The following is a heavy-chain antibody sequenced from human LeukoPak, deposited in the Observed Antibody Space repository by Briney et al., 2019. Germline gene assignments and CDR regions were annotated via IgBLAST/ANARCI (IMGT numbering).Heavy chain of an antibody. Sequence: SVKVSCKPSGGTFSSYAISWVRQAPGQGLEWMGGIIPIFGTANYAQKFRGRVTITADESTSTAYMELSSLRSEDTAVYYCASPLGSRTYYYYYMDVWGKGTTVTVSS. V-gene: IGHV1-69*01. D-gene: IGHD1-1*01. CDR2: IIPIFGTA. CDR1: GGTFSSYA. J-gene: IGHJ6*03. CDR3: ASPLGSRTYYYYYMDV.